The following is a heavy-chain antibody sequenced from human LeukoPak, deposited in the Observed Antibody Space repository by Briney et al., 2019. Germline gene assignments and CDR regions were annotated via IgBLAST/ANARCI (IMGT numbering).Heavy chain of an antibody. Sequence: ASVKVSCKVSGYTLTELSMHWVRQAPGKGLEWMGGFDPEDGETIYAQKFQGRVTMTEDTSTDTAYMELSSLRSEDTAVYYCATATDYAQFYYMDVWGKGTTVTVSS. CDR1: GYTLTELS. D-gene: IGHD2-2*01. CDR3: ATATDYAQFYYMDV. CDR2: FDPEDGET. V-gene: IGHV1-24*01. J-gene: IGHJ6*03.